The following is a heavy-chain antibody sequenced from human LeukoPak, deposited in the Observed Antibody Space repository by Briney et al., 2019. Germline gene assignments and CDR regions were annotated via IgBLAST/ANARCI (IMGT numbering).Heavy chain of an antibody. CDR3: ANYYDILTGYPTYFDY. CDR1: GFTFSNYA. CDR2: IIGSGVDT. J-gene: IGHJ4*02. V-gene: IGHV3-23*01. D-gene: IGHD3-9*01. Sequence: GGSLRLSCGASGFTFSNYAMSWVRQAPGEGLEWVSAIIGSGVDTYTADSVKGRFSISRDNSKNTLYLQMNSLRGEDTAVYYCANYYDILTGYPTYFDYWGQGTLVTVSS.